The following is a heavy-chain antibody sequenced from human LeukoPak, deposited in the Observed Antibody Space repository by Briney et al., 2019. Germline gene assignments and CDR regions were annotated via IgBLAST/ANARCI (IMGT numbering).Heavy chain of an antibody. Sequence: SETLSLTCTVSGGSISSGGYYWSWIRQHPGKGLEWIGYIYYSGSTYYNPSLKSRVTISVDTSKNQFSLKLSSVTAADTAVYYCARVVVVVPAAIYYYYYMDVWGKGTTVTVSS. CDR1: GGSISSGGYY. D-gene: IGHD2-2*01. CDR2: IYYSGST. V-gene: IGHV4-31*03. CDR3: ARVVVVVPAAIYYYYYMDV. J-gene: IGHJ6*03.